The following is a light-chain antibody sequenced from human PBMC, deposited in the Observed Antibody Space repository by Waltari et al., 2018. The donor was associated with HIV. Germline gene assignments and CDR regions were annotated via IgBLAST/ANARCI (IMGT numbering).Light chain of an antibody. CDR2: EVS. V-gene: IGLV2-8*01. J-gene: IGLJ1*01. CDR1: SSHVGGYSY. Sequence: QSALTQPTAASGSPGQSVTISCPGTSSHVGGYSYVSWYQQHPGKAPKLMIYEVSKRPSGVPDRFSGSKSGNTASLTVSGLQAEDEADYYCSSYAGSNTYVFGTGTKVTVL. CDR3: SSYAGSNTYV.